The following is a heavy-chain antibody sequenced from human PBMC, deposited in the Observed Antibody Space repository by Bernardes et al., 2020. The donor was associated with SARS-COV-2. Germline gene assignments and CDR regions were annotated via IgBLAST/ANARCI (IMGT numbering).Heavy chain of an antibody. V-gene: IGHV4-39*01. D-gene: IGHD3-10*01. CDR3: ARGFGQLTP. CDR1: GGSISRSTYS. Sequence: SETLSLTCTVSGGSISRSTYSWSWIRQPPGKGLEWVGSFYYTGTAYYNPSLKSRVIVSVDTSKDQFSLRLSSVIAADTAVYYCARGFGQLTPWGQGTLVTVSS. J-gene: IGHJ5*02. CDR2: FYYTGTA.